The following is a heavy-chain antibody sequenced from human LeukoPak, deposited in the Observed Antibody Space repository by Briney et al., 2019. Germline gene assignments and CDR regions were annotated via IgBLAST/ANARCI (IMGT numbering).Heavy chain of an antibody. CDR1: GGSIGSTTYY. CDR3: ARTTSGGIIAIDY. V-gene: IGHV4-39*01. J-gene: IGHJ4*02. Sequence: SETLSLTCTVSGGSIGSTTYYWGWIRQPPGKGLEWIGSIYYSGGTFYNPSLKSRVTISVDTSKNQFSLKVNSVTAADTALYYCARTTSGGIIAIDYWGQGTLVTVSS. D-gene: IGHD3-16*02. CDR2: IYYSGGT.